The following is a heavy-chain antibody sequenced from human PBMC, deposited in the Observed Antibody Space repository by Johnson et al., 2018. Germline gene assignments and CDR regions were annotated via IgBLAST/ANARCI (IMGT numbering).Heavy chain of an antibody. CDR1: GFTFGDYA. V-gene: IGHV3-49*03. CDR3: ARGAVAGVYGWYDP. J-gene: IGHJ5*02. Sequence: VQLQESGGDLVQPGRSXRLSCTASGFTFGDYAMTWFRQAPGTGLEWLGVIRNTGYGGTTEYAASVKGRFTISRDDSKRTSYVQMNSLKSEDTAVYYCARGAVAGVYGWYDPWGQGTLVTVSS. D-gene: IGHD6-19*01. CDR2: IRNTGYGGTT.